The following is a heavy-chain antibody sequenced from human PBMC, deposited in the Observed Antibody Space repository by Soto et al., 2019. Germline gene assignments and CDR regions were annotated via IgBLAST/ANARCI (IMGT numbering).Heavy chain of an antibody. D-gene: IGHD3-3*01. V-gene: IGHV3-23*01. Sequence: TGGSLRLSCAGSGFSFSTYAMDWVRQAPGKGLEWVSVISGSGDSTYYADSVKGRFTISRDNSKNTLYLQMNSLRAEDTAVYYCGKDLSSWIGFGLGHWGQGTLVTVSS. CDR3: GKDLSSWIGFGLGH. CDR2: ISGSGDST. CDR1: GFSFSTYA. J-gene: IGHJ5*02.